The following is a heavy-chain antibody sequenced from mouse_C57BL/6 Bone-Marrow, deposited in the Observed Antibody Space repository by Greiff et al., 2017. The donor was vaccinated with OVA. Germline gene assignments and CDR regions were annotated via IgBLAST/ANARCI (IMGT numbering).Heavy chain of an antibody. D-gene: IGHD1-1*02. CDR2: ISYDGSN. CDR3: ARGGYYGLFAY. V-gene: IGHV3-6*01. J-gene: IGHJ3*01. CDR1: GYSITSGYY. Sequence: EVQPQQSGPGLVKPSQSLSLTCSVTGYSITSGYYWNWIRQFPGNKLEWMGYISYDGSNNYNPSLKNRISITRDTSKNQFFLKLNSVTTEDTATYYCARGGYYGLFAYWGQGTLVTVSA.